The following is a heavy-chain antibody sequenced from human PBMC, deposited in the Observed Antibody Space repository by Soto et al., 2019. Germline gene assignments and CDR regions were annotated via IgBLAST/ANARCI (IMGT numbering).Heavy chain of an antibody. V-gene: IGHV3-30-3*01. CDR2: ISDDGDKV. D-gene: IGHD3-22*01. J-gene: IGHJ3*02. CDR3: AREHYNGSSGPTGHAFDI. Sequence: QVQLVESGGGVVQPGRSLRLSCAASEFTFSDYAMHWVRQAPGKGLEWVAVISDDGDKVFYADSMKDRLTISSDNSTSTLFLQLTSLGPEDTALYYCAREHYNGSSGPTGHAFDIWGQGTLVTVSS. CDR1: EFTFSDYA.